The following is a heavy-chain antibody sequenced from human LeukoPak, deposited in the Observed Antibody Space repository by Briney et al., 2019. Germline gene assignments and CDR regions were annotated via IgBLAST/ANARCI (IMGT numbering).Heavy chain of an antibody. V-gene: IGHV3-53*05. CDR3: ARGWRAYCGGDCPIDY. CDR1: GFIVSSNY. J-gene: IGHJ4*02. D-gene: IGHD2-21*02. Sequence: GGSLRLSCAASGFIVSSNYMSWVRQAPGKGLEWVSVINSGGSTYHADSVKGRFTISRDNSKNTLYLQMSSLRAEDTAVYFCARGWRAYCGGDCPIDYWGQGTLVTVSS. CDR2: INSGGST.